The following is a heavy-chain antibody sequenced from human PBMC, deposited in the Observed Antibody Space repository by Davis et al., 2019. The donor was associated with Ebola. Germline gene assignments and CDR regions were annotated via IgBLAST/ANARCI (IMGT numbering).Heavy chain of an antibody. D-gene: IGHD4-17*01. CDR1: GFTFSSYG. V-gene: IGHV3-30*18. CDR2: ISYDGSNK. J-gene: IGHJ4*02. Sequence: GESLKISCAASGFTFSSYGMHWVRQAPGKGLEWVAVISYDGSNKYYADSVKGRFTISRDNSKNTLYLQMNSLRAEDTAVYYCAKDHTVTTYSPDYWGQGTLVTVSS. CDR3: AKDHTVTTYSPDY.